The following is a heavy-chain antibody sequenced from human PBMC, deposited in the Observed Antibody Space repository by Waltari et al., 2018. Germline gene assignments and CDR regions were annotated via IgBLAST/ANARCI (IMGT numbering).Heavy chain of an antibody. CDR1: GFTFSGFA. CDR2: ISGSGANT. V-gene: IGHV3-23*01. Sequence: EVELLESGGGLVQPGGSVRLSCAASGFTFSGFAMSWVRRARGKGLEWVSAISGSGANTYYADSVKGRFTISRDNSKHTLFLQMNSLRAEDTAIYYCAKDRHKYYYYYCMDVWGKGTTVTVSS. J-gene: IGHJ6*03. CDR3: AKDRHKYYYYYCMDV.